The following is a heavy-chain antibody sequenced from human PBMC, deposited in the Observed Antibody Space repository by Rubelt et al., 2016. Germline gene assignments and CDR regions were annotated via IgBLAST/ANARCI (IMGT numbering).Heavy chain of an antibody. CDR2: ITSSSSTI. CDR3: ARVAAARPHYRDYGMDV. J-gene: IGHJ6*02. Sequence: QLVESGGGLVQPGGSLRLSCAASGFTFSSYSMNWVRQAPGKGLEWVSYITSSSSTIFYADSVKGRFTISRDNAKNSLYLQMNSLRAEDTAVYYCARVAAARPHYRDYGMDVWGQGTTVTVSS. D-gene: IGHD6-6*01. CDR1: GFTFSSYS. V-gene: IGHV3-48*04.